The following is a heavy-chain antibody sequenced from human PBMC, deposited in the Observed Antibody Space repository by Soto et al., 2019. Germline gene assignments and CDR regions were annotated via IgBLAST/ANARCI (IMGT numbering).Heavy chain of an antibody. CDR3: ARGSTWQGRDWLDP. J-gene: IGHJ5*02. CDR2: VSFSGSK. V-gene: IGHV4-39*01. Sequence: ASETLSLTCTVSGDSVSNSGYYWGWIRQSPGKRLEWIGSVSFSGSKYYNPSLRIRVPFSVDTSKTLISLKLRSVTAADTAVYYCARGSTWQGRDWLDPWGQGTLVTVSS. D-gene: IGHD6-13*01. CDR1: GDSVSNSGYY.